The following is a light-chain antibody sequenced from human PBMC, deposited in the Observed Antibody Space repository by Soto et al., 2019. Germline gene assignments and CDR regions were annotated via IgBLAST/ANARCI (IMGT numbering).Light chain of an antibody. CDR2: GAS. CDR1: QTVNSPY. Sequence: EIVLTQSPVTLSLSPGESGILSCRTSQTVNSPYLAWYQQKPGQAPRLLISGASTRATGIPDRFSGSGSGTEFTLTISRLESEDFAVYYCHQHETSPPTFGPGTKVDIK. J-gene: IGKJ3*01. CDR3: HQHETSPPT. V-gene: IGKV3-20*01.